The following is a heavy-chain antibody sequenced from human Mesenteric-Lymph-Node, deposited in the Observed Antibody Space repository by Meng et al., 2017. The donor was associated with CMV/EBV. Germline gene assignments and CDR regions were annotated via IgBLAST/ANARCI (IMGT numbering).Heavy chain of an antibody. D-gene: IGHD3-3*01. Sequence: ASVKVSCKASGYTFTGYGISWVRQAPGQGLEWMGWISAYNGNTNYAQKLQGRVTMTTDTSTSTAYMELRSLRSDDTAVYYCASDPLRSVFGVVVGDPDYGMDVWGQGTTVTVSS. CDR2: ISAYNGNT. J-gene: IGHJ6*02. V-gene: IGHV1-18*01. CDR1: GYTFTGYG. CDR3: ASDPLRSVFGVVVGDPDYGMDV.